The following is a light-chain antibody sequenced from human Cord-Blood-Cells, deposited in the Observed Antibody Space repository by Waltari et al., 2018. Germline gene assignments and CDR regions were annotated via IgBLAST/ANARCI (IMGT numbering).Light chain of an antibody. V-gene: IGLV3-9*01. CDR1: NIGSKN. J-gene: IGLJ1*01. CDR2: RDS. Sequence: SYELTQPLSVSVALGQTARITCGGNNIGSKNVHWYQKKPGQARLLVIYRDSNRPSGIPERFSGSNPGNTATLTISRAQAGDEADYYCQVWDSSTYVFGTGTKVTVL. CDR3: QVWDSSTYV.